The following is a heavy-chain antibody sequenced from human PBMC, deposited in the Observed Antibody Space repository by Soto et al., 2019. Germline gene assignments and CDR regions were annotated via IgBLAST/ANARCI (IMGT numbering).Heavy chain of an antibody. J-gene: IGHJ3*02. CDR1: GYPVTAYY. Sequence: QLHLVQSGAVVKKPGASVTVSCSASGYPVTAYYMHWVRQAPGRGLEWMGGINPATGAAKYTQTFQGRVTVTRDTSSSKVFMELSGLTSEDTAVFYWAGGGGVGVAGSAAFDMWGQGTLVTVSS. V-gene: IGHV1-2*02. D-gene: IGHD3-3*01. CDR3: AGGGGVGVAGSAAFDM. CDR2: INPATGAA.